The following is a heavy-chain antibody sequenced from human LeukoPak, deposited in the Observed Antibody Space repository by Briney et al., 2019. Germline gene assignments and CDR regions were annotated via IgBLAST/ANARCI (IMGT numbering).Heavy chain of an antibody. CDR2: ISSSGSTI. Sequence: GGSLRLSCAASGFIFSSYEMNWVRQAPGKGLEWVSYISSSGSTIYYADSVKGRFAISRDNAKSSLYLQMNSLRAEDTAVYYCARDQGVGADFDYWGQGTLVTVSS. V-gene: IGHV3-48*03. CDR3: ARDQGVGADFDY. CDR1: GFIFSSYE. D-gene: IGHD1-26*01. J-gene: IGHJ4*02.